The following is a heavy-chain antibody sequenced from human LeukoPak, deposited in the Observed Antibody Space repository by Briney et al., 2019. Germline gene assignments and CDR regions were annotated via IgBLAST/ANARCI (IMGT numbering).Heavy chain of an antibody. CDR3: AKEEWFRFDI. Sequence: GGSLRLSCAASGFIFSIHWMTWVRQAPGKGLERVAKINPDGSQKYYLDSVRGRFTISRDNAKNSVYVQMNSLRADDTAVYFCAKEEWFRFDIWGQGTSVTVSS. J-gene: IGHJ4*02. CDR2: INPDGSQK. D-gene: IGHD3-10*01. V-gene: IGHV3-7*01. CDR1: GFIFSIHW.